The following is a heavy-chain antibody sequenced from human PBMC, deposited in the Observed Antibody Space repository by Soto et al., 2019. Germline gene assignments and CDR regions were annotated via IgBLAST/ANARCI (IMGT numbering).Heavy chain of an antibody. D-gene: IGHD3-16*01. CDR3: ARDATFGTKGGSFDI. V-gene: IGHV3-33*01. CDR1: GFTFRIYS. J-gene: IGHJ3*02. CDR2: MWYDGTNK. Sequence: GGSLRLSCAASGFTFRIYSMHWVRKSPGKGLEWVAVMWYDGTNKYYGESVKGRFTTSRDNSENTLYLQMNSLRVEDTAVYYCARDATFGTKGGSFDIWGHGTLVTVSS.